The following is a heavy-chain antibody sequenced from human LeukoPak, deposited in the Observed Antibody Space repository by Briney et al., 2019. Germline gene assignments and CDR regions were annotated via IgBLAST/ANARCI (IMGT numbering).Heavy chain of an antibody. V-gene: IGHV1-18*01. Sequence: GASVKVSCKASGYTFTSYGISWVRQAPGQGLEWMGWISAYNGNTNYAQELQGRVTMTTDTSTSTAYMELRSLRSDDTAVYYCARRGPDSSGYLNWFDPWGQGTLVTVSS. D-gene: IGHD3-22*01. CDR1: GYTFTSYG. CDR3: ARRGPDSSGYLNWFDP. J-gene: IGHJ5*02. CDR2: ISAYNGNT.